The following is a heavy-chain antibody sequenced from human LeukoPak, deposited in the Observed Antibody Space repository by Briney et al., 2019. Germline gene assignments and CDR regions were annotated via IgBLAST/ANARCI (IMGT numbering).Heavy chain of an antibody. J-gene: IGHJ4*02. CDR1: GGSISSSSYY. D-gene: IGHD2-15*01. CDR3: ARRRGGYPFDY. Sequence: PSETLSLTCTVSGGSISSSSYYWGWIRQPPGKGLEWIGSIYYSGSTYYNPSLKSRVTISVDTSKNQFSLKLSSVTAADTAVYYCARRRGGYPFDYWGQGTLVTVSS. CDR2: IYYSGST. V-gene: IGHV4-39*01.